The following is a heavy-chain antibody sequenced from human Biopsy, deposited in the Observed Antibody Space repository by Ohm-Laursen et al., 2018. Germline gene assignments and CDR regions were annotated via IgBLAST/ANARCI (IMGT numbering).Heavy chain of an antibody. V-gene: IGHV4-4*07. J-gene: IGHJ5*02. D-gene: IGHD3-10*01. CDR3: ARAPPLIRGVVESWFDP. CDR2: IYITGET. CDR1: GGYISRYY. Sequence: TLSLTCTVSGGYISRYYWTWIRQPAGQGLEWIGRIYITGETDYNPSLKSRVTMSVDSSKKQFSLKLKSVTAADTAIYYCARAPPLIRGVVESWFDPWGQGILVTVSS.